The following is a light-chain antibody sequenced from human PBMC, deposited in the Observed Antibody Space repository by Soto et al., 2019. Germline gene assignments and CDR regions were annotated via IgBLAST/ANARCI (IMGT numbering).Light chain of an antibody. CDR2: SNN. CDR1: SSNIGSNN. J-gene: IGLJ2*01. Sequence: QSVLTQTPSASGTPGQRVNISCSGSSSNIGSNNVNWYQQLPGTAPKLLIYSNNQRASGVPDRFSGSKSGTSASLAISGLQSEDEADYYCEAWDDSLNGVVFGGGTKLTVL. V-gene: IGLV1-44*01. CDR3: EAWDDSLNGVV.